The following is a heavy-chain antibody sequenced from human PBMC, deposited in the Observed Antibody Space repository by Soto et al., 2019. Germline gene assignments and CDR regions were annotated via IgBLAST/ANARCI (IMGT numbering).Heavy chain of an antibody. V-gene: IGHV4-59*01. CDR1: GGSISSYY. D-gene: IGHD3-10*01. CDR2: IYYSGST. CDR3: ARQEVTPYYFDY. Sequence: SETLSLTCTVSGGSISSYYWSWIRQPPGKGLEWIGYIYYSGSTNYNPSLKSRVTISVDTSKNQFSLKLSSVTAADTAVYYCARQEVTPYYFDYWGQGTLVTVSS. J-gene: IGHJ4*02.